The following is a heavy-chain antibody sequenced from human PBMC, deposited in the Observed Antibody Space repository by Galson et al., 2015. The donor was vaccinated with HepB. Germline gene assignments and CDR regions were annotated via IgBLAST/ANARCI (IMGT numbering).Heavy chain of an antibody. V-gene: IGHV3-9*01. CDR2: ISWNSGSI. CDR1: GFTFDDYA. Sequence: SLRLSCAASGFTFDDYAMHWVRQAPGKGLEWVSGISWNSGSIGYADSVKGRFTISRDNAKNSLYLQMNSLRAEDTALYYCAKDVNDYGDYYFDYWGQGTLVTVSS. CDR3: AKDVNDYGDYYFDY. J-gene: IGHJ4*02. D-gene: IGHD4-17*01.